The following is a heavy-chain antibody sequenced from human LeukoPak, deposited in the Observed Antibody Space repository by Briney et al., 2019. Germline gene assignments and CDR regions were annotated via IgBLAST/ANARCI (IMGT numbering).Heavy chain of an antibody. V-gene: IGHV4-39*01. CDR1: GGSISGTDLY. CDR3: EKDSHLDV. D-gene: IGHD2-15*01. Sequence: SETLSLTYTVSGGSISGTDLYWGWIRQLPGKGLEWIGNIHSTGNSFCNPSLKSRVTISIDTSKNQFSLKLSSVTAADTAVYYCEKDSHLDVWGHGTTVTVSS. J-gene: IGHJ6*02. CDR2: IHSTGNS.